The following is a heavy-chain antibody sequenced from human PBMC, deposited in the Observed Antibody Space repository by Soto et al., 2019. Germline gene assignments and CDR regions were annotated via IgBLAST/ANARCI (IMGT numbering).Heavy chain of an antibody. D-gene: IGHD3-10*01. CDR2: IYYSGST. Sequence: PSETLSLTCTVSGGSISSSNYYWGWIRQPPGKGLEWIGSIYYSGSTYYNPSLKSRVTISVDTSKNQFSLKLSSVKGRFTISRDNAKXXXXXQLNSLRAEDTAVYYCARGAGSFDHWGQGTLVTVSS. CDR1: GGSISSSNYY. V-gene: IGHV4-39*01. J-gene: IGHJ4*02. CDR3: AKXXXXXQLNSLRAEDTAVYYCARGAGSFDH.